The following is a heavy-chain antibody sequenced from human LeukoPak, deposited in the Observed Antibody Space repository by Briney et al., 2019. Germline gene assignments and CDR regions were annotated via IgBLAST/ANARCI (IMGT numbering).Heavy chain of an antibody. CDR3: AKGRGLFDYYYYMDV. Sequence: GGSLRLSCAASGFTVSSNDMSWVRQAPGKGLECISVIYSGGSTDYADSVKGRLTISRDNSKNTLYLQMNSLRAEDTAVYYCAKGRGLFDYYYYMDVWGKGTTVTISS. V-gene: IGHV3-53*05. D-gene: IGHD3-10*02. CDR1: GFTVSSND. J-gene: IGHJ6*03. CDR2: IYSGGST.